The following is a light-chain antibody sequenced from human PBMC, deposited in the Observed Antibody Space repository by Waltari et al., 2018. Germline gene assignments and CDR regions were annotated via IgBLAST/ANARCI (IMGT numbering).Light chain of an antibody. CDR3: QQYNNWPRRT. Sequence: EIVMTQSPATLSVSPGERATLSCRASKSVSSNLAWYQHKPGQAPRLLIYGASTRATGIPARFSGSGSGTEFTLTISSLQSEDSAVYYCQQYNNWPRRTFAQGTKVEIK. CDR1: KSVSSN. CDR2: GAS. J-gene: IGKJ2*01. V-gene: IGKV3-15*01.